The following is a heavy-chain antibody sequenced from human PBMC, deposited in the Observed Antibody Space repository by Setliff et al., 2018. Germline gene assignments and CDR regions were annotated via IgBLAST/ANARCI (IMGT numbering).Heavy chain of an antibody. CDR1: GFTFSSWG. V-gene: IGHV3-20*04. D-gene: IGHD3-3*01. J-gene: IGHJ4*02. CDR2: INSGEII. Sequence: AGGSLRLSCTASGFTFSSWGMSWVRQAPGKGLEWVSGINSGEIIGYADSVKGRFTFSRDNAKNSLFLEMNSLTVDDTALYYCVRDISSASGILDFWGQGTLVTVSS. CDR3: VRDISSASGILDF.